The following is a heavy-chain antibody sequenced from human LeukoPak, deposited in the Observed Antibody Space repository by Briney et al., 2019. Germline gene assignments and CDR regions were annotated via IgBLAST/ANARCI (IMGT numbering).Heavy chain of an antibody. J-gene: IGHJ4*02. D-gene: IGHD3-9*01. V-gene: IGHV3-21*01. Sequence: PGGSLRLSCAASGFTFSSYSMNWVRQAPGKGLEWVSSISGSGSFIYYADSVKGRFIISRDNAKNSLFLQMNSLKAEDTAVYYCARSSGDFDWLFPDYWGQGTLVTVSS. CDR1: GFTFSSYS. CDR3: ARSSGDFDWLFPDY. CDR2: ISGSGSFI.